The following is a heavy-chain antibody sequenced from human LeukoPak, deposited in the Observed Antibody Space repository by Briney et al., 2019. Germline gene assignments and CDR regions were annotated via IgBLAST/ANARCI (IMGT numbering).Heavy chain of an antibody. D-gene: IGHD2-2*02. CDR3: AREDVCSSTSCYTDAFDI. CDR2: TYYSGST. Sequence: SQTLSLTCTVSGGSISSGGYYWSWIRQHPGKGLEWIGYTYYSGSTYYNPSLKSRVTISVDTSKNQFSLKLSSVTAADTAVYYCAREDVCSSTSCYTDAFDIWGQGTMVTVSS. CDR1: GGSISSGGYY. V-gene: IGHV4-31*03. J-gene: IGHJ3*02.